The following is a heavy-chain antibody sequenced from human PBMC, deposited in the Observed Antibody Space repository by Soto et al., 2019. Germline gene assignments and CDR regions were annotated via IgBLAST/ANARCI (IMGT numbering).Heavy chain of an antibody. J-gene: IGHJ3*02. Sequence: QVQLVESGGGVVQPGRSLRLSCAASGFSISTYALHWVRQAPGKGPEWVAIISYNGNNKHYADSVKGRFTISRDNSKKPVDLQMNSLRVEDTAMYYCARRSFPYSGSPLEPWSDALDIWGQGTMVTVSS. CDR1: GFSISTYA. CDR2: ISYNGNNK. V-gene: IGHV3-30*04. D-gene: IGHD1-26*01. CDR3: ARRSFPYSGSPLEPWSDALDI.